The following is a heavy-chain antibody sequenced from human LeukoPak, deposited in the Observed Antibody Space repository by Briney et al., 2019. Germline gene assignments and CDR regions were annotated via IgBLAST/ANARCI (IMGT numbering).Heavy chain of an antibody. D-gene: IGHD3-22*01. V-gene: IGHV1-2*02. CDR3: ARDRGYYYDSSS. J-gene: IGHJ3*01. Sequence: ASVKVSCKASGYTFTVYYMHWVRQAPGQGLEWMGWINPNSGGTNYAQKFQGRVTMTRDTSISTAYMELSRLRSDDTAVYYCARDRGYYYDSSSWGQGTMVTVSS. CDR1: GYTFTVYY. CDR2: INPNSGGT.